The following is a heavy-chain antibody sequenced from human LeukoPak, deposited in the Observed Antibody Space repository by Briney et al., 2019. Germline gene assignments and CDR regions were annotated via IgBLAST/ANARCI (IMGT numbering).Heavy chain of an antibody. D-gene: IGHD3-3*02. J-gene: IGHJ6*03. CDR2: ISYDGSNK. Sequence: GRSLRLSCAASGFTFSSYAMHWVRQAPGKGLEWVAVISYDGSNKYYADSVKGRFTISRDNSKNTLYLQMNSLRAEDTAVYYCAREPIFGVVLLSYYYMDVWGKGTTVTVSS. V-gene: IGHV3-30*04. CDR1: GFTFSSYA. CDR3: AREPIFGVVLLSYYYMDV.